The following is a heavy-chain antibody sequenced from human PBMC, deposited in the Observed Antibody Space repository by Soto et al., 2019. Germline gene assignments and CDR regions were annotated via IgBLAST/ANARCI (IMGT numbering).Heavy chain of an antibody. CDR1: GTSISRGGYY. D-gene: IGHD2-21*01. Sequence: PSETLSLTCTVSGTSISRGGYYWSWIRQHPVKGLAWIGYIYYTGNTYYNPSLRSLVFMSVDTSKNQFSLKLRSVTAADTAVYYCVVEGDNTDYYLGSYFYCMDVWGQGTTVTVSS. J-gene: IGHJ6*02. CDR3: VVEGDNTDYYLGSYFYCMDV. CDR2: IYYTGNT. V-gene: IGHV4-31*01.